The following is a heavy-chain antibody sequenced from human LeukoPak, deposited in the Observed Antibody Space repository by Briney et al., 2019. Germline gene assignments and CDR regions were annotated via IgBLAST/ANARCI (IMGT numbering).Heavy chain of an antibody. CDR2: ISSSSSYI. CDR3: ARDPTWGISTSCHFDY. V-gene: IGHV3-21*01. Sequence: GGSLRLSCAASGFTFSSYWMHWVRQAPGKGLEWVSSISSSSSYIYYADSVKGRFTISRDNAKNSLYLQMNSLRAEDTAVYYCARDPTWGISTSCHFDYWGQGTLVTVSS. D-gene: IGHD2-2*01. CDR1: GFTFSSYW. J-gene: IGHJ4*02.